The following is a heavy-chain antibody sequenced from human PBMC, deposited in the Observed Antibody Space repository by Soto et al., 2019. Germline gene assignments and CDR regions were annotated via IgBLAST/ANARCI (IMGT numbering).Heavy chain of an antibody. CDR2: INYSGSV. CDR3: AKDANGYKYGSYFDD. J-gene: IGHJ4*02. Sequence: QVQLHQWGAGVLEPSETLSLTCAVSGGSFNGYYWSWIRQPPGKGLEWIGEINYSGSVSYNPSLKSRFIISVDRSKNQFSLRLSSVTASDTALSYCAKDANGYKYGSYFDDWGQGTLVTVSS. V-gene: IGHV4-34*01. CDR1: GGSFNGYY. D-gene: IGHD5-18*01.